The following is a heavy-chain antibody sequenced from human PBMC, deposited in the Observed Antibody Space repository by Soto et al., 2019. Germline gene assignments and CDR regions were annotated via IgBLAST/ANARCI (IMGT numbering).Heavy chain of an antibody. Sequence: GGSLRLSCSASGFTFSNYAVTWIRQAPGKGLEWVSTISGSGGSTYYADSVKGRFTISRDNSKNTLYLQMNSLRAEDTAVYYCAKDKEFGTNYYDSSGSAAFDIWGQGTMVTVS. CDR3: AKDKEFGTNYYDSSGSAAFDI. CDR1: GFTFSNYA. CDR2: ISGSGGST. J-gene: IGHJ3*02. V-gene: IGHV3-23*01. D-gene: IGHD3-22*01.